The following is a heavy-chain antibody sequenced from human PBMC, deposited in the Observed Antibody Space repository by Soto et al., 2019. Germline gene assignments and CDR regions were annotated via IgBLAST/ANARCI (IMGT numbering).Heavy chain of an antibody. CDR2: ISYDGSNK. J-gene: IGHJ4*02. V-gene: IGHV3-30*18. D-gene: IGHD6-13*01. CDR3: AKDGGGGQHIAAAGTYVWYYFDY. Sequence: QVQLVESGGGVVQPGRSLRVSCAASGFTFSSYGMHWVRQAPGKGLEWVAVISYDGSNKYYADSVKGRFTISRDNSKNTLYLQMNSLRAEDTAVYYCAKDGGGGQHIAAAGTYVWYYFDYWGQGTLVTVSS. CDR1: GFTFSSYG.